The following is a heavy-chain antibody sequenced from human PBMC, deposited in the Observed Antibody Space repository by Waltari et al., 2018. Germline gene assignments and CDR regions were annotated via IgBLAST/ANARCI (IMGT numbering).Heavy chain of an antibody. CDR3: ARGLGAIY. CDR2: FSYNGNT. CDR1: GGSITTFTYF. Sequence: QLQMQESGPGLVRPSETLSLTCALSGGSITTFTYFWGWIRPPPGRGLECIASFSYNGNTYYNPSLKSRVTISGDTSKNQFSLLLSSVTAADTAVYYCARGLGAIYWGHGTLVTVSS. D-gene: IGHD2-21*01. V-gene: IGHV4-39*07. J-gene: IGHJ4*01.